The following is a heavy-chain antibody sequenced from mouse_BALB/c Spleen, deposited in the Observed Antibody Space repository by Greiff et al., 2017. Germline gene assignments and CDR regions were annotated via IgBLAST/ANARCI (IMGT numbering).Heavy chain of an antibody. CDR2: IDPENGDT. V-gene: IGHV14-4*02. D-gene: IGHD1-1*01. CDR1: GFNINDYY. CDR3: NADCDSGYGAY. Sequence: EVQLQQSGAELVRSGASVKLSCTASGFNINDYYMHWVKQRPEQGLEWIGWIDPENGDTEYAPKFQGKATMTADTSSNTAYLQLSSLTSEDTAVYCCNADCDSGYGAYWGQGTLVTVSA. J-gene: IGHJ3*01.